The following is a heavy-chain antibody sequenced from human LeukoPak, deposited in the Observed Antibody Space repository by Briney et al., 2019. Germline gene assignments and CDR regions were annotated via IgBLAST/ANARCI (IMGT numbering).Heavy chain of an antibody. CDR2: IYHSGST. V-gene: IGHV4-4*02. CDR3: ASGLAGYTSYYFDY. J-gene: IGHJ4*02. Sequence: SGTLSLTCAFSGDSISSSNWWSWVRQPPGKGLEWIGEIYHSGSTNYNPSLKSRVTISVDKSKNQFSLKLSSVTAADTAVYYCASGLAGYTSYYFDYWGQGTLVTVSS. D-gene: IGHD3-9*01. CDR1: GDSISSSNW.